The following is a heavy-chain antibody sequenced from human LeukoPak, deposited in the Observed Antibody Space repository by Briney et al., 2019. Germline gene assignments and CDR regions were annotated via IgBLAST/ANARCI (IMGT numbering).Heavy chain of an antibody. CDR2: IYYSGST. CDR1: GGSMSSYY. Sequence: SETLSLTCTVSGGSMSSYYWSWIRQPPGKGLEWIGYIYYSGSTTYNPSLKSRVTISVDTSKNQFSLNLSSVTAADTAVYFCARHLSSGWDYWGQGTPVSVSS. V-gene: IGHV4-59*08. CDR3: ARHLSSGWDY. J-gene: IGHJ4*02. D-gene: IGHD6-19*01.